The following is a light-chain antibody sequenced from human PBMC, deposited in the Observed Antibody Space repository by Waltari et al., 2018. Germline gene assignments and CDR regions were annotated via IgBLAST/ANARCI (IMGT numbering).Light chain of an antibody. CDR2: EGS. CDR1: SSDVGSYNL. V-gene: IGLV2-23*01. CDR3: CSYAGSSTPNWV. Sequence: QSALTQPASVSGSPGQSITISCTGISSDVGSYNLVSWYQQHPGKAPKLMFYEGSERPSGVSNPFSGSKSGNTASLTISGLQAEDEADYYCCSYAGSSTPNWVFGGGTKLTVL. J-gene: IGLJ3*02.